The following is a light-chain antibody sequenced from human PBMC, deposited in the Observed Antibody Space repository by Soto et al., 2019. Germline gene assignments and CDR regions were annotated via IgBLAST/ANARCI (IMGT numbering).Light chain of an antibody. V-gene: IGLV3-1*01. CDR3: QAWEGSTAV. CDR1: KLGDKY. J-gene: IGLJ2*01. Sequence: SYELTQPPSVSVSPGQTASITCSGDKLGDKYACWYQQKPGQSPVLVIYQDSKRPSGIPERFSGSNSGNTATLTISGTQAMDEADYYCQAWEGSTAVFGGGTKLTVL. CDR2: QDS.